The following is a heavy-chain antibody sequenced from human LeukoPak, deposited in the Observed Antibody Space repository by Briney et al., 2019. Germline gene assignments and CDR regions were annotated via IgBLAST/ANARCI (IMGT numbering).Heavy chain of an antibody. CDR1: GGTFSSYA. V-gene: IGHV1-69*04. J-gene: IGHJ4*02. CDR2: IIPNLGIA. D-gene: IGHD3-10*01. CDR3: AKDRGYGSGSKEEGYFDY. Sequence: GASVKVSCKASGGTFSSYAISWVRQAPGQGLEWMGRIIPNLGIANYAQKFQGRVTITADKSTSTAYMELSSLRSEDTAVYYCAKDRGYGSGSKEEGYFDYWGQGTLVTVSS.